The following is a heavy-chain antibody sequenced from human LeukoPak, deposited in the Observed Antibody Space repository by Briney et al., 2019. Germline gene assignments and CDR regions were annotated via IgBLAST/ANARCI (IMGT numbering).Heavy chain of an antibody. Sequence: SETLSLTCAVYGGSFSGYYWSWIRHPPGKGLEWIGEINHSGSTNYNPSLKSRVTISVDTSKNQFSLKLSSVTAADTAVYYCARGGKLRYFDWFAPDYWGQGTLVTVSS. CDR1: GGSFSGYY. CDR3: ARGGKLRYFDWFAPDY. J-gene: IGHJ4*02. CDR2: INHSGST. D-gene: IGHD3-9*01. V-gene: IGHV4-34*01.